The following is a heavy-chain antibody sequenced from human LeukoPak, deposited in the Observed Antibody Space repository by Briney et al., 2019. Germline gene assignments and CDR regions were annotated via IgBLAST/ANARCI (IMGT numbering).Heavy chain of an antibody. CDR2: ISVYNGDT. CDR3: ARRAADYSGSYRADY. Sequence: ASVKVSCKASGYSFTSYGITWVRQAPGQGLEWMGWISVYNGDTNSAQKLQGRVTMTTDTSTNTAYMELRSLRSDDTAVYYCARRAADYSGSYRADYRGQGTLVTVSS. D-gene: IGHD1-26*01. J-gene: IGHJ4*02. V-gene: IGHV1-18*01. CDR1: GYSFTSYG.